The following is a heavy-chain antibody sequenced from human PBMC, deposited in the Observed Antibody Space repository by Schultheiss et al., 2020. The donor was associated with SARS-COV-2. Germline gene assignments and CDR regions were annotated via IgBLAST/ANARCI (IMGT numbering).Heavy chain of an antibody. Sequence: GRSLRLSCTVSGGSISSSSYYWGWIRQPPGKGLEWVANIKQDGSEKYYVDSVKGRFTISRDNAKNSLYLQMNSLRAEDTAVYYCARDMPPAGLVTYYYGMDVWGQGTTVTVSS. D-gene: IGHD2-2*01. CDR2: IKQDGSEK. CDR3: ARDMPPAGLVTYYYGMDV. J-gene: IGHJ6*02. CDR1: GGSISSSSYY. V-gene: IGHV3-7*03.